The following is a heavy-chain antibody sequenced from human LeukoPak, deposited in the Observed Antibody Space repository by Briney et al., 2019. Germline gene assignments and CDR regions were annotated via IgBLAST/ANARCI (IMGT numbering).Heavy chain of an antibody. CDR3: ARGKYTSGWYYFDY. Sequence: GGSLRLSCSASGFTFSSYAMHWVRQAPGKGLEYVSGISSNGGGTHYADSVKGRFTISRDNSKNTLYLQMSSLRAEDTAVYYCARGKYTSGWYYFDYWGQGSLVTVSS. CDR2: ISSNGGGT. J-gene: IGHJ4*02. V-gene: IGHV3-64D*06. D-gene: IGHD6-19*01. CDR1: GFTFSSYA.